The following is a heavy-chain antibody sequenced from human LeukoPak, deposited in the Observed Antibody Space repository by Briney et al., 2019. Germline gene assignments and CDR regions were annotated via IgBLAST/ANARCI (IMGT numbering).Heavy chain of an antibody. J-gene: IGHJ4*02. V-gene: IGHV3-23*01. CDR2: ISGSGGST. Sequence: PGRSLRLSCAASGFTFSSYAMSWVRQAPGKGLEWVSAISGSGGSTYYADSVKGRFTISRDNSKNTLYMQMNSLRAEDTAVYYCAKDKTHYYDSGGHYPKFDYWGQGTLVSVSS. D-gene: IGHD3-22*01. CDR1: GFTFSSYA. CDR3: AKDKTHYYDSGGHYPKFDY.